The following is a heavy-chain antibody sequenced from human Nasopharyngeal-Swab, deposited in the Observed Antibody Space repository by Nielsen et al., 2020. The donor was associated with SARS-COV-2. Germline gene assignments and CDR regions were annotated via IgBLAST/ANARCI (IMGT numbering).Heavy chain of an antibody. D-gene: IGHD3-22*01. V-gene: IGHV3-7*01. Sequence: GGSLRLSCAASGFTFSSYWMSWVRQAPGKGLEWVANIKQDGSEKYYVDSVKGRFTISRDNAKNTLYLQMNSLRAEDTAVYYCTPMIVVVNSGEVDYWGQGTLVTVSS. CDR3: TPMIVVVNSGEVDY. CDR2: IKQDGSEK. CDR1: GFTFSSYW. J-gene: IGHJ4*02.